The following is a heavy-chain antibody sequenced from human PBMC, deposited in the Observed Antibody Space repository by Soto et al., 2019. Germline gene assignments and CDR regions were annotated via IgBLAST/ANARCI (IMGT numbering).Heavy chain of an antibody. CDR3: GRDQRYYGSGSYSSRSNYGMDV. J-gene: IGHJ6*02. CDR2: IIAYDGNT. CDR1: GCIFSRYV. Sequence: GASVNACCKSAGCIFSRYVIMLLVHCPGKGLEWIACIIAYDGNTNYAQKLQGRVTITTDTSTSTAYMELRSLRSDDTAVYYCGRDQRYYGSGSYSSRSNYGMDVWGQGSAVTVS. V-gene: IGHV1-18*01. D-gene: IGHD3-10*01.